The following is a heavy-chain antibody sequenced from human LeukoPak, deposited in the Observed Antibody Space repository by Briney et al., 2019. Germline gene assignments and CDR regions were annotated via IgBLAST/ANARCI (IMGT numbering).Heavy chain of an antibody. CDR3: AKDRRRWFGELLIDS. V-gene: IGHV3-23*01. CDR2: ISASGDGT. Sequence: GGSLRLSCAASGFTFSSYAMSWVRQAPGKGLEWVSVISASGDGTYYADTAKGRFTISRDNSKNTLSLQMNSLRADDTAVYYCAKDRRRWFGELLIDSWGQGTLVTVSS. CDR1: GFTFSSYA. D-gene: IGHD3-10*01. J-gene: IGHJ4*02.